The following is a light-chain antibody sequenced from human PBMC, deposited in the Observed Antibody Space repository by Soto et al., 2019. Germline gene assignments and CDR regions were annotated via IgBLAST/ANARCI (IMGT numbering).Light chain of an antibody. J-gene: IGKJ1*01. CDR2: DAS. CDR1: QSVSSY. CDR3: QQRSNWPATWT. Sequence: EIVLTQSPATLSLSPGERATLSCRASQSVSSYLAWYQQKPGQAPRLLIYDASNRATGIPARFSGSGSGTDFTFTISSLEPEDFAVYYCQQRSNWPATWTFGQGTKVEIE. V-gene: IGKV3-11*01.